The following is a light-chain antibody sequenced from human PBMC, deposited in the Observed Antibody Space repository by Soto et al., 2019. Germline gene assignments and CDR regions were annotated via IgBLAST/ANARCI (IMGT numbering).Light chain of an antibody. CDR1: QSVASS. V-gene: IGKV3-15*01. CDR3: QQYYNTPLFT. CDR2: GAS. J-gene: IGKJ3*01. Sequence: ERVMTQSPATLSVSPGERVTLSCRASQSVASSVAWYQQKPGQAPRLIIYGASTRATDFPARFSGSGSGTEFTLTISSLQSEDVAVYYCQQYYNTPLFTFGPGTKVEIK.